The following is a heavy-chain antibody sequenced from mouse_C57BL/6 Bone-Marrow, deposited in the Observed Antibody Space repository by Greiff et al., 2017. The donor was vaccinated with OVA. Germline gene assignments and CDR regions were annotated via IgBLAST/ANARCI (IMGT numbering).Heavy chain of an antibody. CDR1: GYSFTDYN. CDR2: INPNYGTT. D-gene: IGHD1-1*01. V-gene: IGHV1-39*01. Sequence: VHVKQSGPELVKPGASVKISCKASGYSFTDYNMNWVKQSNGKSLEWIGVINPNYGTTSYNQKFKGKATLTVDQSSSTAYMQLNSLTSEDSAVYYCARYYYGSSYFDYWGQGTTLTVSS. CDR3: ARYYYGSSYFDY. J-gene: IGHJ2*01.